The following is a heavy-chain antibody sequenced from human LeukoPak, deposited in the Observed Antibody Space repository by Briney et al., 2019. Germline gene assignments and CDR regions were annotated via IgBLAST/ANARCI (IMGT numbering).Heavy chain of an antibody. CDR1: GGSISSYY. D-gene: IGHD3-9*01. Sequence: SETLSLTCTVSGGSISSYYWSWIRQPAGKGLEWIGRIYTSGSTNYNPSLKSRVTMSVDTSKNQFSLKLSSVTAADTAVYYCARQRDPYYDILTGYYTGDAFDIWGQGTMVTVSS. CDR3: ARQRDPYYDILTGYYTGDAFDI. CDR2: IYTSGST. J-gene: IGHJ3*02. V-gene: IGHV4-4*07.